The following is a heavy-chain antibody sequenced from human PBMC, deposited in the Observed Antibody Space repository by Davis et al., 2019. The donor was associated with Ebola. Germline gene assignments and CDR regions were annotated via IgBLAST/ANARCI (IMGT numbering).Heavy chain of an antibody. D-gene: IGHD3-3*01. V-gene: IGHV3-21*04. CDR1: GFTFSSYS. CDR3: TTDLLYYDPTLAFDI. CDR2: ISSSSSYI. Sequence: PGGSLRLSCAASGFTFSSYSMNWVRQAPGKGLEWVSSISSSSSYIYYADSVKGRFTISRDNAKNSLYLQMNSLRAEDTAVYYCTTDLLYYDPTLAFDIWGQGTMVTVSS. J-gene: IGHJ3*02.